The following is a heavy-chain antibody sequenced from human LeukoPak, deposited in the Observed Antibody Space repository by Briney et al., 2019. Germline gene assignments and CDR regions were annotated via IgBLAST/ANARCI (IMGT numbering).Heavy chain of an antibody. Sequence: VKVSCKASGYTFSSYYIHWVRQAPGQGLEWMGGIIPIFGTANYAQKFQGRVTITADESTSTAYMELSSLRSEDTAVYYCASSMIVVVTAYYFDYWGQGTLVTVSS. CDR2: IIPIFGTA. CDR1: GYTFSSYY. V-gene: IGHV1-69*01. CDR3: ASSMIVVVTAYYFDY. J-gene: IGHJ4*02. D-gene: IGHD3-22*01.